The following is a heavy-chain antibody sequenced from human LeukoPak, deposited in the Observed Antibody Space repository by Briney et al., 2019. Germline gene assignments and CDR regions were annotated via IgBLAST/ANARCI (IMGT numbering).Heavy chain of an antibody. Sequence: GGSLRLSCAGSGFTFSSYAMSWVRQAPGKGLEWVSAISGGGSSTYYADSVKGRVTISRDNSKNTLFLHINSLRADDTAVYYCAKGSLTRYFDYWGQGTLVTVSS. CDR1: GFTFSSYA. J-gene: IGHJ4*02. D-gene: IGHD3-9*01. CDR3: AKGSLTRYFDY. V-gene: IGHV3-23*01. CDR2: ISGGGSST.